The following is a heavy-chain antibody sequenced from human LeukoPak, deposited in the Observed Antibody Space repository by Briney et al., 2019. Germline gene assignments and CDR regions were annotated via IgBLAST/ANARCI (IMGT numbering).Heavy chain of an antibody. J-gene: IGHJ5*02. V-gene: IGHV1-3*01. CDR3: ARGLGYGVFDP. Sequence: ASVKVSCKASGYTFTTYALTWVRQAPGRRLEWMGWINVGNGNTKSLQKFQGRVTITRDVSASTAYMELSSLRSEDTAVYYCARGLGYGVFDPWGQGTLVTVSS. D-gene: IGHD6-13*01. CDR1: GYTFTTYA. CDR2: INVGNGNT.